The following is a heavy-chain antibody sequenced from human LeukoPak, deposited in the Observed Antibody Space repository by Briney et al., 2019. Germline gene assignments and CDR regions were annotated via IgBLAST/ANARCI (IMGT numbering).Heavy chain of an antibody. CDR1: GYTFTNYY. V-gene: IGHV1-46*01. D-gene: IGHD2-8*02. J-gene: IGHJ4*02. CDR3: ARAWSAEGEFDY. CDR2: INPSAGIT. Sequence: ASVKVSCKAPGYTFTNYYINWVRQAPGQGLEWMGIINPSAGITSHAQKFQGRVTMTRDTSTSTVYMDLSSLRSEDTAVYYCARAWSAEGEFDYWGQGTLVTVSS.